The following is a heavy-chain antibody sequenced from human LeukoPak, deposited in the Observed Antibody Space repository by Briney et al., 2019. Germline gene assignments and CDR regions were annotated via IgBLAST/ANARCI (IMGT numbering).Heavy chain of an antibody. J-gene: IGHJ4*02. CDR2: IYYSGST. V-gene: IGHV4-39*07. D-gene: IGHD5-18*01. CDR3: ASPPGGYSYGYGLHYFDY. CDR1: GGSISSSSYY. Sequence: SETLSLTCTVSGGSISSSSYYWGWIRQPPGKGLEWIGSIYYSGSTYYNPSLKSRVTISVDTSKNQFSLKLSSVTAADTAVYYCASPPGGYSYGYGLHYFDYWGQGTLVTVSS.